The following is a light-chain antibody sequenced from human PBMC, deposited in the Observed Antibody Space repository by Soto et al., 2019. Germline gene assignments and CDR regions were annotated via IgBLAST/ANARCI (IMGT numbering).Light chain of an antibody. CDR2: VAS. V-gene: IGKV3-15*01. CDR3: QQYNNWPT. Sequence: EIVMTQSPATLSVSPGERATLSCRASQSVNSNLACYQQKPGQAPRLLIYVASTMDTGVPARFSGSRSGTEFTLTVSSLLSEDFAVYFCQQYNNWPTFGQGTQVEIK. CDR1: QSVNSN. J-gene: IGKJ1*01.